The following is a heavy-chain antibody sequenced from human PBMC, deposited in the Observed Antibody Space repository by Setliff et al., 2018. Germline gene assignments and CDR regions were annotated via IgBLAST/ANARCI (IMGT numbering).Heavy chain of an antibody. D-gene: IGHD2-15*01. Sequence: ASVKVSCKASGYTFINYGISWVRQAPGQGLEWMGWINTKNGNPTYAQGFTGRFVFSLDTSDSTAYLEINSLKAEDTAVYYCAPHPYCSGGNCYSWYFFDYWGQGTLVTVSS. CDR3: APHPYCSGGNCYSWYFFDY. CDR1: GYTFINYG. J-gene: IGHJ4*02. V-gene: IGHV7-4-1*02. CDR2: INTKNGNP.